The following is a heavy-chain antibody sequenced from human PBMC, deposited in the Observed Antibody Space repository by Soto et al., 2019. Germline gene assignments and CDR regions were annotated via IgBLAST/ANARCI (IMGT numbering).Heavy chain of an antibody. CDR2: IYYSGST. CDR1: LGSISTTNYY. J-gene: IGHJ5*02. V-gene: IGHV4-39*07. D-gene: IGHD6-13*01. CDR3: ARVGIAAAGTPNWFDP. Sequence: PSETLSLTCTVSLGSISTTNYYWGWIRQPPGKGLEWIGSIYYSGSTYYNPSLKSRVTISVDTSKDQFSLKLSSVTAADTAVYYCARVGIAAAGTPNWFDPWGQGTLVTVSS.